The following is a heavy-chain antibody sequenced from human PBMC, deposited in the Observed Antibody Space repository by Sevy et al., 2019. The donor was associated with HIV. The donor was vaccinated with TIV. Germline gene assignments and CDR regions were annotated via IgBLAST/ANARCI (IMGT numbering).Heavy chain of an antibody. V-gene: IGHV4-34*01. J-gene: IGHJ2*01. Sequence: SETLSLTCAVYGGSFSGYYWSWIRQPPGKGLEWIGEINHSGSTNYNPSLKSRGTISVDTSKNQFSLKLSSVTAADTAVYYWAREEYRSTVTTLEDLKTDFDLWGRSTLVTVSS. CDR2: INHSGST. CDR1: GGSFSGYY. CDR3: AREEYRSTVTTLEDLKTDFDL. D-gene: IGHD4-17*01.